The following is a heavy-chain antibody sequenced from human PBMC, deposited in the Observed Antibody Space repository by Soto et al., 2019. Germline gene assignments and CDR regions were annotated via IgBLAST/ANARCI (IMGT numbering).Heavy chain of an antibody. V-gene: IGHV3-30*18. D-gene: IGHD6-13*01. Sequence: QVQLVESGGGVVQPGRSLRLSCAASGFTFSSYGMHWVRQAPGKGLEWVAVISYDGSNKYYADSVKGRFTISRDNSKNTLYLQMNSLRAEDTAVYYCAKDSSSSWYPDGGAFDIWGQGTIVTVSS. J-gene: IGHJ3*02. CDR1: GFTFSSYG. CDR3: AKDSSSSWYPDGGAFDI. CDR2: ISYDGSNK.